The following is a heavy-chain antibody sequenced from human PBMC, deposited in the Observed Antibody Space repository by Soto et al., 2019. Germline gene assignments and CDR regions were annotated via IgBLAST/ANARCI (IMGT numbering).Heavy chain of an antibody. V-gene: IGHV3-23*01. CDR3: ARSYYYDSSGYYATFDS. Sequence: EVQLLESGGGLVQPGGSLRLSCAASGVTFSSYAMSWVRQAPGKGLEWVSAISGSGGSTYYADSVKGRFTISRDNSKHTLYLQMNSLRAEDTAVYYCARSYYYDSSGYYATFDSWGQGTLVTVSS. CDR1: GVTFSSYA. D-gene: IGHD3-22*01. J-gene: IGHJ4*02. CDR2: ISGSGGST.